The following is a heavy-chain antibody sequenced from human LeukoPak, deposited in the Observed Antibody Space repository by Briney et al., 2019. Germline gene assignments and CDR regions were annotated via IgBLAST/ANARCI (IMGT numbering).Heavy chain of an antibody. CDR2: VSGTADNT. J-gene: IGHJ4*02. V-gene: IGHV3-23*01. D-gene: IGHD3-22*01. Sequence: GGSLRLSCEASGFTIISYAMSWVRQAPGKGLEWVSAVSGTADNTYYAESVRGRFTISRDNSKNTLYLQMNSLRAEDAAVYFCAKAAYYYDSYGYNGVFDYWGQGTLVTLSS. CDR1: GFTIISYA. CDR3: AKAAYYYDSYGYNGVFDY.